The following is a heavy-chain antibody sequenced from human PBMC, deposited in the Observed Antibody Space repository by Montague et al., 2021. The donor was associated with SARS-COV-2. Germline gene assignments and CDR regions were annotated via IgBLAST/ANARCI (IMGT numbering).Heavy chain of an antibody. CDR2: TYYRSKWYN. V-gene: IGHV6-1*01. D-gene: IGHD2-2*01. Sequence: CAISGDSVSRNSAAWNWIRQSPSRGLGWLGRTYYRSKWYNDYAESVKSRITIDPDTSKHQFSLHLNSVTPEDTAVYYCARIPVGSKYYFDFWGQGTLVTVSS. J-gene: IGHJ4*02. CDR3: ARIPVGSKYYFDF. CDR1: GDSVSRNSAA.